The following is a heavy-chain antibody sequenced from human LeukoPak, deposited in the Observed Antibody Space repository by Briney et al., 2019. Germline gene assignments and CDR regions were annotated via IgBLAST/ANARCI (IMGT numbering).Heavy chain of an antibody. Sequence: PSETLSLTCTVSGGSISSSSYYWGWIRQPPGKGLEWIGSIYYSGSTYYNPSLKSRVTISVGTSKNQFSLKLSSVTAADTAVYCCARQLGYCSSTSCYADKVDYWGQGTLVTVSS. J-gene: IGHJ4*02. V-gene: IGHV4-39*01. CDR3: ARQLGYCSSTSCYADKVDY. D-gene: IGHD2-2*01. CDR1: GGSISSSSYY. CDR2: IYYSGST.